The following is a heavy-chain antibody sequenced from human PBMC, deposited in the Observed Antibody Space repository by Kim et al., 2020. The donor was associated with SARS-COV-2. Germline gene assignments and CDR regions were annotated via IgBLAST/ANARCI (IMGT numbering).Heavy chain of an antibody. V-gene: IGHV3-23*01. CDR2: ISGSGGST. D-gene: IGHD6-13*01. Sequence: GGSLRLSCAASGFTFSSYAMSWVRQAPGKGLEWVSSISGSGGSTYYADSVKGRFTISRDNAKNTLYLQMNSLRAEDTAVYYCAKVYSSSWSIDYCGQGTLGTVSS. J-gene: IGHJ4*02. CDR3: AKVYSSSWSIDY. CDR1: GFTFSSYA.